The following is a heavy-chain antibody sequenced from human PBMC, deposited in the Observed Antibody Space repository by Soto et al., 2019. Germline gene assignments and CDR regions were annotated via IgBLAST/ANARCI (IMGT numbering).Heavy chain of an antibody. CDR1: GGTFSSYT. Sequence: QVQLVQSGAEVKKPGSSVKVSCKASGGTFSSYTISWVRQAPGQGLEWMGRIIPILGIANYAQKFQGRVTITADKSTSTAYMELSSLRSEDTAVYYCARDGIEWELHWFDPWGQGTLVTVSS. CDR2: IIPILGIA. CDR3: ARDGIEWELHWFDP. V-gene: IGHV1-69*08. J-gene: IGHJ5*02. D-gene: IGHD1-26*01.